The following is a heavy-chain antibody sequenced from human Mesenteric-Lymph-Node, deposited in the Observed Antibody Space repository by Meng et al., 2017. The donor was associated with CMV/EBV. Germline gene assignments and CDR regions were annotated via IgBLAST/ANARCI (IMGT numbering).Heavy chain of an antibody. V-gene: IGHV7-4-1*02. CDR1: GYTFTSYA. CDR2: INTNTGNP. CDR3: AADLLWFGDENRFDP. Sequence: SGYTFTSYAMNWVRQDPGQGLEWMGWINTNTGNPTYAQGFTGRFVFSLDTSVSTAYLQISGLKAEDTAVYYCAADLLWFGDENRFDPWGQGTLVTVSS. J-gene: IGHJ5*02. D-gene: IGHD3-10*01.